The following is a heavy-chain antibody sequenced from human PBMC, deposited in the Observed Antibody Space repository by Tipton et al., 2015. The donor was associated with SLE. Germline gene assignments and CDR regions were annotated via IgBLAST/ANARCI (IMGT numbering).Heavy chain of an antibody. CDR3: AKDRYCGGGTCFASYFDL. CDR2: ISGGGGST. D-gene: IGHD2-21*01. V-gene: IGHV3-23*01. J-gene: IGHJ4*02. CDR1: GFTFSDCA. Sequence: SLRLSCAASGFTFSDCAMAWVRQSPGKGLEWVSLISGGGGSTHYADSVRGRFTISRDNSKNTLSLQLNTLRADDTAIYYCAKDRYCGGGTCFASYFDLWGQGTPVTVSS.